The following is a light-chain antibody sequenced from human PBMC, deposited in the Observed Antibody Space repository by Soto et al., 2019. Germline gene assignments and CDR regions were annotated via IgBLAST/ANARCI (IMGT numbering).Light chain of an antibody. Sequence: QSALTQPASVSGSPGQSITISCTGTSSDVGGYNFVSWYQQHPGKAPKLMLYNVYDGPSGISHRFSGSRSGNTASLTISGLQAEDEAHYYCNSYTSSSTLVFGGGTQLTVL. CDR3: NSYTSSSTLV. CDR2: NVY. J-gene: IGLJ2*01. CDR1: SSDVGGYNF. V-gene: IGLV2-14*03.